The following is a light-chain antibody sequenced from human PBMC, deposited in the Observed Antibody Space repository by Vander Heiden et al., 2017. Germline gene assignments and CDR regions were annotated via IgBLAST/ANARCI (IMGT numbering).Light chain of an antibody. V-gene: IGKV3-15*01. CDR1: QSVSSY. CDR2: GAS. J-gene: IGKJ4*01. CDR3: QQYNNWPF. Sequence: EIVMTQSPATLSVSPGERATLPCRASQSVSSYLAWYQQKPGQAPRLLIYGASTRATGIPARFSGSGSGTEFTLTISSLQSEDFAVYYCQQYNNWPFFGGGTKVEIK.